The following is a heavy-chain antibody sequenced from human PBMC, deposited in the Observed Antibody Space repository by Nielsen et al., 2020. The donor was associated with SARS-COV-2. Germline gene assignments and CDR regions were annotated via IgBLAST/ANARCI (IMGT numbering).Heavy chain of an antibody. CDR2: IIGSGSTI. Sequence: GGSLRLSCAASGFTFSTYNMNWFRQAPGKGLEWVSYIIGSGSTIYYADSVKGRFTISRDNSKNTLYLQMNSLRAEDTAVYYCARNDYYYYYYMDVWGKGTTVTVSS. CDR3: ARNDYYYYYYMDV. J-gene: IGHJ6*03. CDR1: GFTFSTYN. V-gene: IGHV3-48*01. D-gene: IGHD1-1*01.